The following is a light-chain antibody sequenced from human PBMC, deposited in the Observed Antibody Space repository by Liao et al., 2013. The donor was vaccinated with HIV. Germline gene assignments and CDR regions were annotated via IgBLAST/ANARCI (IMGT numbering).Light chain of an antibody. V-gene: IGLV3-1*01. CDR1: KLGDKY. Sequence: SYELTQPPSVSVSPGQTASITCSGDKLGDKYVSWIQQRPGQSPVLVVYQDTKRPSGIPERFSASNSGNTATLTISRVEPGDEADYYCQLWDSSSDHPYVFGTGTQVTVL. J-gene: IGLJ1*01. CDR2: QDT. CDR3: QLWDSSSDHPYV.